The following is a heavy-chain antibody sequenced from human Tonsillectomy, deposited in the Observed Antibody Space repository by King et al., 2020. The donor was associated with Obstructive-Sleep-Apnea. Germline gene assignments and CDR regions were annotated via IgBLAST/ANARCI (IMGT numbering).Heavy chain of an antibody. CDR2: INHSGST. CDR3: ARVGYQLLDY. Sequence: VQLQQWGAGLLKPSETLSLTCAVYGGFFSGYYWSWIRQPPGEGLEWIGEINHSGSTNYNPSLKSRVTISVDTSKNQFSLTLSSGTAADTAVYYCARVGYQLLDYWGQGTLVTVSS. V-gene: IGHV4-34*01. J-gene: IGHJ4*02. D-gene: IGHD2-2*01. CDR1: GGFFSGYY.